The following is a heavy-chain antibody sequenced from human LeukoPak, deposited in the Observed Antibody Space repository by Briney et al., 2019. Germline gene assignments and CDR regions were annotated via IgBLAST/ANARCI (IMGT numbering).Heavy chain of an antibody. J-gene: IGHJ4*02. D-gene: IGHD4-17*01. CDR1: GFTFSSFS. CDR2: ITSSSSST. Sequence: PGGSLRLSCAASGFTFSSFSMNWVRQAPGKGLEWISYITSSSSSTYYADSVKGRFTISRDNAKNSLYLQMNSLRAEDTAVYYCARVIGSYGDSAYWGQGTLVTVSS. V-gene: IGHV3-48*04. CDR3: ARVIGSYGDSAY.